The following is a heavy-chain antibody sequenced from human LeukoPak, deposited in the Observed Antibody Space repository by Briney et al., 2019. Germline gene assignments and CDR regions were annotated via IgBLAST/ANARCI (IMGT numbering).Heavy chain of an antibody. CDR3: ASGSQGGYSFDY. Sequence: GASVKVPCKASGYTFTSYGISWVRQAPGQGLELTGWISAYNGNTNYAQKLQGRVTMTTDTSTSTAYMELRSLRSDDTAVYYCASGSQGGYSFDYWGQGTLVTVSS. V-gene: IGHV1-18*01. D-gene: IGHD1-26*01. J-gene: IGHJ4*02. CDR1: GYTFTSYG. CDR2: ISAYNGNT.